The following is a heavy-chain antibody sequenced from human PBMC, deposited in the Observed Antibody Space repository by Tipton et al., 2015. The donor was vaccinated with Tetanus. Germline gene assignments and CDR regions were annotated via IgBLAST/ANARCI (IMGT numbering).Heavy chain of an antibody. J-gene: IGHJ4*02. Sequence: SLRLSCAASGFTFRSYAMTWVRQAPGKGLEWVSAISGSGDTTYYPDSVKGRFAISRDNSKNTLYLQMNSLRGEDAAVYYCAKEGHSSPTAPYIGYWGQGTLVTVSS. CDR2: ISGSGDTT. CDR1: GFTFRSYA. V-gene: IGHV3-23*01. D-gene: IGHD6-13*01. CDR3: AKEGHSSPTAPYIGY.